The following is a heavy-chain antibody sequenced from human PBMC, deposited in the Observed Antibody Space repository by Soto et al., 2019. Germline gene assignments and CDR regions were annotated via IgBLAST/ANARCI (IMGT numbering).Heavy chain of an antibody. D-gene: IGHD4-17*01. V-gene: IGHV3-48*02. CDR1: GFTFSSYS. Sequence: PGGSLRLSCAASGFTFSSYSMNWVRQAPGKGLEWVSYISSSSSTIYYADSVKGRFTISRDNAKNSLYLQMNSLRDEDTAVYYCAREKLSGDYVENFDYWGQGTLVTVSS. CDR2: ISSSSSTI. CDR3: AREKLSGDYVENFDY. J-gene: IGHJ4*02.